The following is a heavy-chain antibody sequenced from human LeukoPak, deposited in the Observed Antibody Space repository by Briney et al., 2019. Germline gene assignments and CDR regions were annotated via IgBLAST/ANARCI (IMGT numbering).Heavy chain of an antibody. J-gene: IGHJ4*02. CDR1: GGSISSGDYN. CDR3: ARGPIGDDDY. Sequence: SETLSLTCTVSGGSISSGDYNWSWIPQPPGKGLEWIGYIYYSGRTYYNPSLQSRVTISVDTSKNQFSLKLNSVTAADTAVYYCARGPIGDDDYWGQGTLVTVFS. D-gene: IGHD3-10*01. V-gene: IGHV4-30-4*08. CDR2: IYYSGRT.